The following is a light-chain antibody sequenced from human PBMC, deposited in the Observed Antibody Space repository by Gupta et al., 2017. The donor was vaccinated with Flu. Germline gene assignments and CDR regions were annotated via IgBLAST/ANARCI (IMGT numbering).Light chain of an antibody. CDR3: LLSYSGGRV. J-gene: IGLJ3*02. CDR1: TGADTNAPL. CDR2: DTG. V-gene: IGLV7-46*01. Sequence: QAVVPQEPSLTVSPGGKVPLTCCSSTGADTNAPLPYWFQQKPGQAPRTLIYDTGNKHSWTPARFSGSLLGGKGALTLSGTQPEDEAEYYCLLSYSGGRVFGGGTKLTVL.